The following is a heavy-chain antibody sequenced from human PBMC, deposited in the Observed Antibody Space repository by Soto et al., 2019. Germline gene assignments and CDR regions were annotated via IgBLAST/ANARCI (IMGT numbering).Heavy chain of an antibody. CDR3: ARDYEGYSSSWFYFDY. Sequence: QVQLVQSGAEVKKPGSSVKVSCKASGCTFSSYAISWVRQAPGQGLEWMGGIIPIFGTANYAQKFQGRVTITADESTSTAYMELSSLRSEDTDVYYCARDYEGYSSSWFYFDYWGQGTLVTVSS. D-gene: IGHD6-13*01. J-gene: IGHJ4*02. CDR2: IIPIFGTA. V-gene: IGHV1-69*01. CDR1: GCTFSSYA.